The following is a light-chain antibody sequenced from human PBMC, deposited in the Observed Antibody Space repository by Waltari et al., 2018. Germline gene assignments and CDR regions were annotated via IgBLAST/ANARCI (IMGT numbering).Light chain of an antibody. CDR3: QQYSNWPPLT. CDR2: AAS. V-gene: IGKV3-15*01. Sequence: EVVMTQSPTTLSVSPGERATLSCRASQSVSSYLAWYQQKPGQAPRLLIYAASTRATGVPARFSGSESGTEFTLTISSLQSEDFAVYYCQQYSNWPPLTFGGGTKVEIK. J-gene: IGKJ4*01. CDR1: QSVSSY.